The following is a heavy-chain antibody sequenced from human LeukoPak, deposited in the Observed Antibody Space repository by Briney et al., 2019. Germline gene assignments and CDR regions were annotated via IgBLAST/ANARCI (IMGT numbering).Heavy chain of an antibody. V-gene: IGHV4-30-4*07. Sequence: SETLSLTCAVSGGSISSGGYSWNWIRQTPGKGLEWIGYIYYRGSTNYNPSPKSRVTISVDTSKNQFSLKLSSVTAADTAVYYCARVRLVGGAAAGEGPPGPYFDYWGQGTLVTVSS. CDR1: GGSISSGGYS. CDR2: IYYRGST. CDR3: ARVRLVGGAAAGEGPPGPYFDY. D-gene: IGHD6-13*01. J-gene: IGHJ4*02.